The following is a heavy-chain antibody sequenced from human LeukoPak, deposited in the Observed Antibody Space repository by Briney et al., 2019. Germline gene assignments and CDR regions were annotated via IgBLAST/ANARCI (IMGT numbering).Heavy chain of an antibody. D-gene: IGHD4-17*01. Sequence: GGSLRLSCAASRFTFINYAMIWVRQAPGKGLEWVAVIWYDGSNKYYADSVKGRFTISRDNSKNTLYLQMNSLRAEDTAVYYCARGGFYGDYPIDYWGQGTLVTVSS. CDR3: ARGGFYGDYPIDY. J-gene: IGHJ4*02. CDR1: RFTFINYA. V-gene: IGHV3-33*08. CDR2: IWYDGSNK.